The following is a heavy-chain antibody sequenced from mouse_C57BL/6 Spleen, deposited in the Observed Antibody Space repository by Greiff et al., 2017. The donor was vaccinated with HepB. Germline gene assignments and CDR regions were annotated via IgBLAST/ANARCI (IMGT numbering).Heavy chain of an antibody. CDR2: ISSGSSTI. J-gene: IGHJ2*01. V-gene: IGHV5-17*01. CDR1: GFTFSDYG. D-gene: IGHD1-1*01. CDR3: ARGTTTVVAIYYFDY. Sequence: EVQRVESGGGLVKPGGSLKLSCAASGFTFSDYGMHWVRQAPEKGLEWVAYISSGSSTIYYADTVKGRFTISRDNAKNTLFLQMTSLRSEDTAMYYCARGTTTVVAIYYFDYWGQGTTLTVSS.